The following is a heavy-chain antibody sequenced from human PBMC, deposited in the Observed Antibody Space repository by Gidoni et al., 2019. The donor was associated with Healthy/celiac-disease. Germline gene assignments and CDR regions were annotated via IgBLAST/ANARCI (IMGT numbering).Heavy chain of an antibody. CDR3: ARDGNPPDILTGQYYFDY. Sequence: EVQLVESGGGLVKPGGSLSLSCAASGFTFRSYSVDGGRQAPGKGLELVSSISSSSSYIYFADSVKGRFTISRDNAKNSLYLQMNSLRAEDTAVYYCARDGNPPDILTGQYYFDYWGQGTLVTVSS. J-gene: IGHJ4*02. CDR1: GFTFRSYS. CDR2: ISSSSSYI. D-gene: IGHD3-9*01. V-gene: IGHV3-21*01.